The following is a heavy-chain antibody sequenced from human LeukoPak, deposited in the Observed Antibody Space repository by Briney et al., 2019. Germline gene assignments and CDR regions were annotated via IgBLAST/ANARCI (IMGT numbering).Heavy chain of an antibody. Sequence: GGSLRLSCAASGFTFSSYAMSWVRQAPGKGLEWVSAISGSGGSTYYADSVKGRFTISRDNAKNSLYLQMNSLRAEDTALYYCTKDIAGSGKAFDIWGQGTMVTVSS. CDR1: GFTFSSYA. CDR3: TKDIAGSGKAFDI. D-gene: IGHD3-10*01. V-gene: IGHV3-23*01. CDR2: ISGSGGST. J-gene: IGHJ3*02.